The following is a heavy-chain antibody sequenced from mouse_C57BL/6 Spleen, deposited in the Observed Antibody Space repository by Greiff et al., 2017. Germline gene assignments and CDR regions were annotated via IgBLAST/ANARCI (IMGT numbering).Heavy chain of an antibody. J-gene: IGHJ4*01. V-gene: IGHV1-80*01. CDR1: GYAFSSYW. D-gene: IGHD1-1*01. Sequence: QVQLQQSGAELVKPGASVKISCKASGYAFSSYWMNWVKQRPGKGLEWIGQIYPGDGDTNYNGKFKGKATLTADKSSSTAYMHLSSLTSEDSAVYFCARRGTVVATDYWGQGTSVTVSS. CDR2: IYPGDGDT. CDR3: ARRGTVVATDY.